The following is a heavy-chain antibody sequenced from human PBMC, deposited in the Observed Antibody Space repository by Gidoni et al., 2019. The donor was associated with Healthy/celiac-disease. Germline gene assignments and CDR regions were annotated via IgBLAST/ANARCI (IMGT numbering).Heavy chain of an antibody. V-gene: IGHV4-30-2*01. D-gene: IGHD3-3*02. CDR3: ARLKVAFYYFDY. CDR2: IYHSGST. Sequence: LQLQESGSGLVKPSQTLSLTCAVSGGSISSGGYSWSWIRQPPGKGLEWIGYIYHSGSTYYNPSLKSRVTISVDRSKNQFSLKLSSVTAADTAVYYCARLKVAFYYFDYWGQGTLVTVSS. J-gene: IGHJ4*02. CDR1: GGSISSGGYS.